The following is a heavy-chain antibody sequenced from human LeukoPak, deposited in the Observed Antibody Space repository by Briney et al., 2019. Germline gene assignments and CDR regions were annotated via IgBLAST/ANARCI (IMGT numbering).Heavy chain of an antibody. Sequence: PSETLSLTCAVYGGSFSGYYWSWIRQPPGKGLEWIGEINHSGSTNYNPSLKSRVTISVDTSKNQFSLKLSSVTAADTAVCYCAREKGRITMVRGVRVFDYWGQGTLVTVSS. V-gene: IGHV4-34*01. CDR3: AREKGRITMVRGVRVFDY. J-gene: IGHJ4*02. CDR2: INHSGST. CDR1: GGSFSGYY. D-gene: IGHD3-10*01.